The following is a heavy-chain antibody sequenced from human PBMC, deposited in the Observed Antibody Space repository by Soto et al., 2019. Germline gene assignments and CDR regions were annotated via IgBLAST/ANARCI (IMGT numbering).Heavy chain of an antibody. Sequence: QVQLVESGGGVVQPGRSLRLSCAASGFTFSSYGMHWVRQAPGKGLEWVAVISYDGSNKYYADSVKGRFTISRDNSKNTLYLQMNSLRAEETAVYYCAKDRIAVAGGIDYWGQGTLVTVSS. D-gene: IGHD6-19*01. V-gene: IGHV3-30*18. CDR2: ISYDGSNK. CDR1: GFTFSSYG. J-gene: IGHJ4*02. CDR3: AKDRIAVAGGIDY.